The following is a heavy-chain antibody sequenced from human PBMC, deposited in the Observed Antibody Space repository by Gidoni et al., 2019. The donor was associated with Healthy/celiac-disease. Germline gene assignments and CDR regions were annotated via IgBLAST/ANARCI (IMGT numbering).Heavy chain of an antibody. CDR2: ISSSRSYI. CDR1: GFTCIGYS. V-gene: IGHV3-21*05. D-gene: IGHD6-6*01. Sequence: EVQLVESGGGLVKPGGSLELSCPASGFTCIGYSMKWVGRAPGKGLEWVSDISSSRSYIYYADSVKGRFTISRDNAKNSLYLQMNSLRAEDTAVYYCARDSSSSEWAFGFDPWGQGTLVTVSS. J-gene: IGHJ5*02. CDR3: ARDSSSSEWAFGFDP.